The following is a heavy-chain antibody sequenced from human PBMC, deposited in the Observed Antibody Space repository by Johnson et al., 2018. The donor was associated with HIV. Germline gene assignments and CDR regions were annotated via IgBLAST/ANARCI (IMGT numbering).Heavy chain of an antibody. V-gene: IGHV3-30-3*01. Sequence: QVQLVESGGGVVQPGRSLRISCAASGFTFSNYAMHWVRQAPGKGLEWVAVLSYDGGNKYSADSVKGRFTISRDNSKNTLYLQMNSLRAEDTAVYYCAKDELGMGIGGAFDIWGQGTMVTVSS. CDR1: GFTFSNYA. CDR2: LSYDGGNK. D-gene: IGHD3-3*01. J-gene: IGHJ3*02. CDR3: AKDELGMGIGGAFDI.